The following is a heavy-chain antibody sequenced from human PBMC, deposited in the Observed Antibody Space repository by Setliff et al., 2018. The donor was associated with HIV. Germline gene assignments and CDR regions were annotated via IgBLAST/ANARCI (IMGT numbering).Heavy chain of an antibody. CDR2: ITDSGAGT. Sequence: GGSLRLSCAVSGFTFSNYIMDWIRQAPGRGLEWVSTITDSGAGTFYPDSVRGRFTISRDNARKSLYLQINSLRAEDTAVYYCARAGSTNVIFDYWGQGALVTVSS. J-gene: IGHJ4*02. CDR1: GFTFSNYI. CDR3: ARAGSTNVIFDY. D-gene: IGHD1-1*01. V-gene: IGHV3-23*01.